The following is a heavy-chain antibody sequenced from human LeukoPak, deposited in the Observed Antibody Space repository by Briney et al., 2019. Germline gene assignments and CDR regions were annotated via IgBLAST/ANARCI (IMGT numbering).Heavy chain of an antibody. D-gene: IGHD3-10*01. CDR2: IRQDGSEK. V-gene: IGHV3-7*01. J-gene: IGHJ4*02. CDR1: GFTFSNYW. Sequence: GGFLRLSCAASGFTFSNYWMSWVRQAPGKGLERVANIRQDGSEKYYMDSVKGRFTISRDNAKNSLYLQMNSLRAEDTAVYYRAKNERFGELGYWGQGTLVTVSS. CDR3: AKNERFGELGY.